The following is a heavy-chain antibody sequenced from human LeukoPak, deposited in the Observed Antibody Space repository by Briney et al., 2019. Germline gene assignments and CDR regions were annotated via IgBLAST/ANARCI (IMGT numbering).Heavy chain of an antibody. Sequence: SETLSLTCTVSGGPITSYYWSWIRQPPGKGLEWIGYISYSGSTNYNPSLKSRVTIAVDTTKNQFSLKLSSVTAADTAVYYCASPKPSGSYLEGFDYWGQGTLVTVSS. CDR3: ASPKPSGSYLEGFDY. CDR2: ISYSGST. J-gene: IGHJ4*02. CDR1: GGPITSYY. V-gene: IGHV4-59*12. D-gene: IGHD1-26*01.